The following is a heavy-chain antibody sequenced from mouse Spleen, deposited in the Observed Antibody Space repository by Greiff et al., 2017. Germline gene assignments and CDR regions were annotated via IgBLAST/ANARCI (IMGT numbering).Heavy chain of an antibody. J-gene: IGHJ2*01. CDR2: ISDGGSYT. CDR1: GFTFSSYA. CDR3: ARDWDGYFFY. Sequence: EVKVVESGGGLVKPGGSLKLSCAASGFTFSSYAMSWVRQTPEKRLAWVATISDGGSYTYYPDNVKGRFTISRDNAKNNLYLQMSHLKSEDTAMYYCARDWDGYFFYWGQGTTLTVSS. D-gene: IGHD2-3*01. V-gene: IGHV5-4*01.